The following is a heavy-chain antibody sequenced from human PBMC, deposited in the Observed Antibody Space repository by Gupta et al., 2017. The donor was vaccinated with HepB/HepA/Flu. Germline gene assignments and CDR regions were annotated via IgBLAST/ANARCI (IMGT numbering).Heavy chain of an antibody. D-gene: IGHD2-15*01. J-gene: IGHJ5*02. Sequence: QLQLQESGPGLVKPSETLSLTCTVSGGSISSSSYYWGWIRQPPGKGLEWIGSIYYSGSTYYNPSLKSRVTISVDTSKNQFSLKLSSVTAADTAVYYCAAYCSGGSCSNWFDPWGQGTLATVSS. V-gene: IGHV4-39*01. CDR2: IYYSGST. CDR3: AAYCSGGSCSNWFDP. CDR1: GGSISSSSYY.